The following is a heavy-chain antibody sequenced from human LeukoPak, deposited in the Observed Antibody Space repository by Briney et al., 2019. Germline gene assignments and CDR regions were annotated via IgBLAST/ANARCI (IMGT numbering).Heavy chain of an antibody. CDR2: IYQDGST. J-gene: IGHJ4*02. Sequence: SETLSLTCTVSGGSISSYYWSWIRQTPGKGLEWLGSIYQDGSTYDNLSLKSRVTLSVDTSKNQFSLKMKTVTVADTAVYYCARSEIDDYSRYWGQGTRVIVSS. D-gene: IGHD3-16*01. CDR3: ARSEIDDYSRY. V-gene: IGHV4-59*04. CDR1: GGSISSYY.